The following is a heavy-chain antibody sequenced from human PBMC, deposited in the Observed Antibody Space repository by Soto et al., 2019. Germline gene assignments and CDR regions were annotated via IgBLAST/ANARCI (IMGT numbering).Heavy chain of an antibody. CDR1: GFTFSIYA. CDR2: ISYDGARK. J-gene: IGHJ6*02. Sequence: QVQLVESGGGVVQPGRSLRLSCAASGFTFSIYAMHWVRQAPGKGLEWVAVISYDGARKAYTNSVEGRFTISRDTSKNTLYLRMNSLRVEDTAAYYCSRGDREDTAVVIGARPGEYGMDVWGQGTTVTVSS. V-gene: IGHV3-30-3*01. CDR3: SRGDREDTAVVIGARPGEYGMDV. D-gene: IGHD2-15*01.